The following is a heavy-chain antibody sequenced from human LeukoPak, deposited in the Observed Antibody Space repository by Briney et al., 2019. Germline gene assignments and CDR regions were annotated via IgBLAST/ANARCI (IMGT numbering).Heavy chain of an antibody. CDR1: GFTFSSYG. J-gene: IGHJ4*02. V-gene: IGHV3-23*01. D-gene: IGHD6-19*01. CDR2: ISGSGGST. CDR3: AKPGGYGSSGWRANFDY. Sequence: PGGSLRLSCAASGFTFSSYGMSWVRQAPGKGLEWVSAISGSGGSTYYADSVEGRFTISRDNSKNTLYLQMNSLRAEDTAVYYCAKPGGYGSSGWRANFDYWGQGTLVTVSS.